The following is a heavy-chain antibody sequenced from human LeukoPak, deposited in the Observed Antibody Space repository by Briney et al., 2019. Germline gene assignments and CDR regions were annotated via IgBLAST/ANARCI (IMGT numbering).Heavy chain of an antibody. CDR1: GFTFDDYG. Sequence: GGSLRLSCAASGFTFDDYGMHWVRQAPGKGLEWVSGISWNSDSRGYADSVKGRFTISRDNAKNSLYLQMNSLRAEDTAVYYCARARWLQFFDYWGQGTLVTVSS. D-gene: IGHD5-24*01. CDR3: ARARWLQFFDY. J-gene: IGHJ4*02. V-gene: IGHV3-9*01. CDR2: ISWNSDSR.